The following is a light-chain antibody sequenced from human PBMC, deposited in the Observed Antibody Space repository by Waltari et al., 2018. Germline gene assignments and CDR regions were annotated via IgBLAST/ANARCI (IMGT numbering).Light chain of an antibody. CDR1: SSDVGGYNY. CDR3: ASYTSHSHVV. CDR2: DVS. J-gene: IGLJ2*01. Sequence: QSALTQPASVSGSPGKSITIPCTGTSSDVGGYNYFSWYQQHPGKVPKLMIFDVSNRPSGVSNRFSGSKSGNTASLTISGLQAEDEADYYCASYTSHSHVVFGGGTKLTVL. V-gene: IGLV2-14*01.